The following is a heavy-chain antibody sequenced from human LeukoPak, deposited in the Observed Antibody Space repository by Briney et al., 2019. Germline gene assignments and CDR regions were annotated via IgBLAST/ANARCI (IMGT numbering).Heavy chain of an antibody. CDR2: IYHSGGT. Sequence: SETLSLTCTVSGYSISSGYYWGWIRQPPGKGLEWIGSIYHSGGTYYNPSLKSRVTISVDTSKNQFSLKLSSVTAADTAVYYCARGSGSYPNYYYYYMDVWGKGTTVTVSS. D-gene: IGHD1-26*01. V-gene: IGHV4-38-2*02. CDR3: ARGSGSYPNYYYYYMDV. CDR1: GYSISSGYY. J-gene: IGHJ6*03.